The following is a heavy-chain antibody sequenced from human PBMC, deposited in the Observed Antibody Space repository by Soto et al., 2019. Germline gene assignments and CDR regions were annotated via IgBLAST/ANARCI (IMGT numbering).Heavy chain of an antibody. CDR2: VNPIVGMS. V-gene: IGHV1-69*02. J-gene: IGHJ4*02. Sequence: QVQLVQSGAEVKKPGSSVKVSCTASGGTFNSYTLNWVRQAPGQRLEWVGRVNPIVGMSTSASKFQGRVTMTADKSTSKAYMALTGLKSEDPAVDYWATSFGSGSTHFDSWGQGTLVTVSS. CDR3: ATSFGSGSTHFDS. CDR1: GGTFNSYT. D-gene: IGHD3-10*01.